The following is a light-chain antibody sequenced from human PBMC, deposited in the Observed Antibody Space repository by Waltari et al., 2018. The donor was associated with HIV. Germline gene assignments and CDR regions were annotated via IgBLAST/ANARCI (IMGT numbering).Light chain of an antibody. CDR1: GLSKQY. CDR2: KDR. Sequence: SYEFTQTPSVSVSPGQTARLHCSGDGLSKQYTYWYQQRPGQAPVVVIYKDRERPSGIPERYAGSSSGTTVTLTISGVQAEDEADYYCQSADASDTFLWVFGGGTKVTVL. V-gene: IGLV3-25*03. J-gene: IGLJ3*02. CDR3: QSADASDTFLWV.